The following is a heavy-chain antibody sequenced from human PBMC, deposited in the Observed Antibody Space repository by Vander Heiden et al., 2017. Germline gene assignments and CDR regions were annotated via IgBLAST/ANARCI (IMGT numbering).Heavy chain of an antibody. CDR3: ARGNYGMDV. J-gene: IGHJ6*02. V-gene: IGHV3-74*01. Sequence: EVQLVESGGGLVQPGGSRRLSCAASGFTFSHYFIHWVRQAPGKGLVWVSNINGDGSTTNYADSVKGRFTISRDNAKNTLYLQMNNLRAEDTDVYYCARGNYGMDVWGQGTTVTVS. CDR1: GFTFSHYF. CDR2: INGDGSTT.